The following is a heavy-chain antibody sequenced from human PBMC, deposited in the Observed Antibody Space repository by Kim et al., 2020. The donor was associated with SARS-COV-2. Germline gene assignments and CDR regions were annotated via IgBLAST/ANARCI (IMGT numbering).Heavy chain of an antibody. Sequence: ADSVKGRFTISRDNSKNTLYLQMNSLRAEDTAVYYCAKNRGYYEGGAFDIWGQGTMVTVSS. V-gene: IGHV3-23*01. D-gene: IGHD3-22*01. CDR3: AKNRGYYEGGAFDI. J-gene: IGHJ3*02.